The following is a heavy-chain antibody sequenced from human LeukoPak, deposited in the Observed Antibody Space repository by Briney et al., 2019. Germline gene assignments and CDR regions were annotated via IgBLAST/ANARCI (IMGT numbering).Heavy chain of an antibody. Sequence: PSETLSLTCTVSGDSISTYYWTWIRQPAGRGLEWIGRINYSGSFNYNPSLKSRVTMSVDTSKNQFSLKLTSVTAADTAVYYCARPQGFQLLDFEYWGQGTLVTVSS. CDR3: ARPQGFQLLDFEY. J-gene: IGHJ4*02. D-gene: IGHD2-2*01. V-gene: IGHV4-4*07. CDR2: INYSGSF. CDR1: GDSISTYY.